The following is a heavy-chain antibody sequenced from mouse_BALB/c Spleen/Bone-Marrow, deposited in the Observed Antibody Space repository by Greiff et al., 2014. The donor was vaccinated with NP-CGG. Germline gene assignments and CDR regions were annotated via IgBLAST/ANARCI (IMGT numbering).Heavy chain of an antibody. CDR1: GFTFSSFG. V-gene: IGHV5-17*02. Sequence: DVQLVESGGGLVQPGGSRKLSCAASGFTFSSFGMHWVRQAPEKGLEWVAYISSGSSTIYYADTLKGRFTISRDNPKNTLFLQMTSLRSEDTAMYYCAGSRLRGYYFDYWGQGTTLTVSS. D-gene: IGHD3-2*02. CDR2: ISSGSSTI. J-gene: IGHJ2*01. CDR3: AGSRLRGYYFDY.